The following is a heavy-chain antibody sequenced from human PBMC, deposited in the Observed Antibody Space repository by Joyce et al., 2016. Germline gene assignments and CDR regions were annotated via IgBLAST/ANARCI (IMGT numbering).Heavy chain of an antibody. Sequence: QMQLVQSGPEVKKPGTSVKVSCKASGFTFTSSAMQWVRQARGQRLEWIGWIVVGSGNTNYAQKFQERVTITRDMSTSTAYMGLSSLRSEDTAVYYCAAAPDYYDSSGYYYSAFDIWGQGTMVTVSS. V-gene: IGHV1-58*02. CDR2: IVVGSGNT. J-gene: IGHJ3*02. CDR3: AAAPDYYDSSGYYYSAFDI. D-gene: IGHD3-22*01. CDR1: GFTFTSSA.